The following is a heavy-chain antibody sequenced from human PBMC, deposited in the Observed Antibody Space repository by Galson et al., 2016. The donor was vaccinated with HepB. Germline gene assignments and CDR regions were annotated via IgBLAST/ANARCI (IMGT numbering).Heavy chain of an antibody. CDR1: GFTFSSYA. J-gene: IGHJ4*02. Sequence: SLRLSCAASGFTFSSYAMTWVRQAPGKGLEWVSGIGDSGGSTYYADSVKGRFTISRGNSKNTVYLQINSLRAEDTAIYYCAKSSSPYSSSSADYWGQGTLVTVSS. CDR3: AKSSSPYSSSSADY. CDR2: IGDSGGST. D-gene: IGHD6-6*01. V-gene: IGHV3-23*01.